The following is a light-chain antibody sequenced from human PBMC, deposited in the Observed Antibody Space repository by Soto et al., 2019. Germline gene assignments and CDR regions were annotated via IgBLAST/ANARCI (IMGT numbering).Light chain of an antibody. CDR1: QSVSSY. J-gene: IGKJ1*01. Sequence: VLTQSPATLSLSPGERATLSFRASQSVSSYLAWYQQKPGQAPRLLIYDASNRTTGIPARFSGSGSGTDFTLTISSLEPEDFAVYYCQQRSNWTWTFGQGTKVDI. V-gene: IGKV3-11*01. CDR3: QQRSNWTWT. CDR2: DAS.